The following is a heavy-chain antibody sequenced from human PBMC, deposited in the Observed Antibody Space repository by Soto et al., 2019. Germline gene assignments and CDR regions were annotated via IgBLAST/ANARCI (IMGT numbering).Heavy chain of an antibody. D-gene: IGHD6-19*01. CDR2: INAGNGNT. V-gene: IGHV1-3*01. CDR3: ARDWEKGSGWYEDYYYGMDV. CDR1: GYTFTCYA. Sequence: GASVKVSCKASGYTFTCYAMHWVRQAPGQRLEWMGWINAGNGNTKYSQKFQGRVTITRDTSASTAYMELSSLRSEDTAVYYCARDWEKGSGWYEDYYYGMDVWGQGTTVTVSS. J-gene: IGHJ6*02.